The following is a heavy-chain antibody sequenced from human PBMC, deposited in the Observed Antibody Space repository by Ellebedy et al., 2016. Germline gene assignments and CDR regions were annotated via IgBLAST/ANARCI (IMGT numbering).Heavy chain of an antibody. CDR2: INPNSGGT. CDR3: ARESAFSIAARPSPFDI. V-gene: IGHV1-2*02. J-gene: IGHJ3*02. Sequence: ASVKVSCXASGYFFTDYYIHWVRQAPGQGLEWMGWINPNSGGTNYAQKFQGRVTMTRDTSISTASMELSRLRSDDTAVYYCARESAFSIAARPSPFDIWGQGTMVTVSS. CDR1: GYFFTDYY. D-gene: IGHD6-6*01.